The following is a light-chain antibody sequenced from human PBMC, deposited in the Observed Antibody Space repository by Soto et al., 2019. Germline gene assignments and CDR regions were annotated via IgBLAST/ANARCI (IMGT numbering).Light chain of an antibody. J-gene: IGKJ5*01. Sequence: IVLTHSAGTLSFSPGEIATLSCRAGQSVSSSYLAWYQQKPGQAPRLLIYGASSRATGIPDRFSGSGSGTDFTLTISRLEPEDFAVYYCQQYGSSPPIPSGQRTRPEIK. CDR2: GAS. V-gene: IGKV3-20*01. CDR3: QQYGSSPPIP. CDR1: QSVSSSY.